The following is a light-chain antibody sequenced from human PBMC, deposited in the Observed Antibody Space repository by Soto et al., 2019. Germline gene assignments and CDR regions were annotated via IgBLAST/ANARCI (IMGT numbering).Light chain of an antibody. CDR3: SSYRSGSTLVV. Sequence: QSALTQPASLSGSPGQSLTISCTGTSIDIGGYNYVSWYQQHPGKAPTLMIYDVTTRPSGISHRFSGSKSGNTASLTILGLQAEDEALYYCSSYRSGSTLVVFGGGTKLTV. J-gene: IGLJ2*01. CDR1: SIDIGGYNY. V-gene: IGLV2-14*03. CDR2: DVT.